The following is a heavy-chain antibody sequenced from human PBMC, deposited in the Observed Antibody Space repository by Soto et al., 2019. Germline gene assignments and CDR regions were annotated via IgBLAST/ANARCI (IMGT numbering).Heavy chain of an antibody. Sequence: QVQLVESGGGVVQPGRSLRLSCSASGFTFSDFEMYWVRQAPGKGLDWVSFISYDGSNQYYAGSVKGRFTVSRDNSKNTLFLRMNSLRPVDTAVYFCARRTGTAPRFDYWGQGTLVTVSS. J-gene: IGHJ4*02. CDR1: GFTFSDFE. V-gene: IGHV3-30-3*01. CDR2: ISYDGSNQ. CDR3: ARRTGTAPRFDY. D-gene: IGHD1-1*01.